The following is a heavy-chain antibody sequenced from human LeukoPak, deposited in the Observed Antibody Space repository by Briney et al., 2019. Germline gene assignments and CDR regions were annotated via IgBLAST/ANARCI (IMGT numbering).Heavy chain of an antibody. D-gene: IGHD3-10*01. J-gene: IGHJ4*02. CDR3: ARDVDYYGSGSPGYFDY. V-gene: IGHV1-18*04. CDR1: GYTFTAYY. CDR2: ISAYNGNT. Sequence: ASVKVSCKASGYTFTAYYMHWVRQAPGQGLEWMGWISAYNGNTNYAQKLQGRVTMTTDTSTSTAYMELRSLRSDDTAVYYCARDVDYYGSGSPGYFDYWGQGTLVTVSS.